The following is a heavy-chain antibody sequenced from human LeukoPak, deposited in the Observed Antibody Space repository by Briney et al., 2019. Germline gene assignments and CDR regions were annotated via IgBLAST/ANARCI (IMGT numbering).Heavy chain of an antibody. CDR3: ARGRGLWKVLQFLDY. D-gene: IGHD5-24*01. Sequence: VKVSCKASGYTFTGHYMHWVRQAPGQGLEWMGWMNPNSGNTGYAQKFQGRVTMTRNTSISTAYMELSSLRSEDTAVYYCARGRGLWKVLQFLDYWGQGTLVTVSS. V-gene: IGHV1-8*02. CDR2: MNPNSGNT. CDR1: GYTFTGHY. J-gene: IGHJ4*02.